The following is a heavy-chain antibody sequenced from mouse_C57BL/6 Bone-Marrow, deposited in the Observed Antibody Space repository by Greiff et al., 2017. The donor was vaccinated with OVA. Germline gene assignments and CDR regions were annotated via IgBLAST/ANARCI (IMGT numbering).Heavy chain of an antibody. CDR3: TSPYYYGYWYFDV. CDR2: IDPETGGT. J-gene: IGHJ1*03. D-gene: IGHD1-1*01. V-gene: IGHV1-15*01. Sequence: QVQLQQSGAELVRPGASVTLSCKASGYTFTDYEMHRVKQTPVHGLEWIGAIDPETGGTAYNQKFKGKAIQTADKSSSTAYMELRSLTSEDSAVYYCTSPYYYGYWYFDVWGTGTTVTVSS. CDR1: GYTFTDYE.